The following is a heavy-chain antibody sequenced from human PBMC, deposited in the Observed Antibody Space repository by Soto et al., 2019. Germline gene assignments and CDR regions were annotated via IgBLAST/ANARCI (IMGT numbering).Heavy chain of an antibody. D-gene: IGHD2-2*01. CDR2: IYYTGST. V-gene: IGHV4-59*01. J-gene: IGHJ4*02. CDR1: GGSISSYY. CDR3: ARGGRYQNFDY. Sequence: PSETLSLTCTVSGGSISSYYWSWIRQPPGKGLEWIGYIYYTGSTNYNPSLESRISISVDTSKNQFSLKLSSVTAADTAVYYCARGGRYQNFDYWGQGTLVTVSS.